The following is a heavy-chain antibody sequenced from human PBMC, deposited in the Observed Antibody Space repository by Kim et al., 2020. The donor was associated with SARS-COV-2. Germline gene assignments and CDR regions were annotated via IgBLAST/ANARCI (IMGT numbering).Heavy chain of an antibody. D-gene: IGHD3-10*01. CDR2: ISYDGSNK. J-gene: IGHJ4*02. Sequence: GGSLRLSCAASGFSFSSYGMHWVRQAPGKGLEWVAVISYDGSNKYYADSMKGRFTISRDNSKNTLYLQMNSLRAEDTAVYYCARDREVRGVILGRLAYWGQGTLVTASS. CDR3: ARDREVRGVILGRLAY. CDR1: GFSFSSYG. V-gene: IGHV3-33*05.